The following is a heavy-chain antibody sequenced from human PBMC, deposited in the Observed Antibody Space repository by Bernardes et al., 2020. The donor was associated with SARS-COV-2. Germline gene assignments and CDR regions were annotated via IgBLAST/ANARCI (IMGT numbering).Heavy chain of an antibody. J-gene: IGHJ4*02. Sequence: GGSLRLSCVGSGFTFSSHAMSWVRQAPGKGLEWVSSVSGSGGITYYADSVKGRFIISRHNSKDTLYLQMNSLRVEDTALYYCAKDPNPDYNLAPGGHFDDWGQGTLVTVSS. D-gene: IGHD3-3*01. CDR1: GFTFSSHA. CDR2: VSGSGGIT. CDR3: AKDPNPDYNLAPGGHFDD. V-gene: IGHV3-23*01.